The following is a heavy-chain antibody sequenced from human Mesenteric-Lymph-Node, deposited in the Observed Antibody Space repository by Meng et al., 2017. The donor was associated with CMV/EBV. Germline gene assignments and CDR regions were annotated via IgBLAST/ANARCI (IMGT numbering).Heavy chain of an antibody. J-gene: IGHJ4*02. D-gene: IGHD3-16*01. Sequence: GGSLRLSCAASGFTFSSFWMHWVRQAPGKGLEWVSRLTSDGSGATYADSVEGRFTISRDNAKNTLYLQMNSLRAEDTAVYYCARGGGYCDYWGQGTLVTVSS. CDR2: LTSDGSGA. V-gene: IGHV3-74*01. CDR3: ARGGGYCDY. CDR1: GFTFSSFW.